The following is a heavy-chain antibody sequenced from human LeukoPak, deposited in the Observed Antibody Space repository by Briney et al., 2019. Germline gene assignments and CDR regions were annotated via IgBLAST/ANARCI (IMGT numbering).Heavy chain of an antibody. CDR1: GFTFSSYG. J-gene: IGHJ4*02. V-gene: IGHV3-30*18. CDR3: AKDGFDY. Sequence: GRSLRLSCAASGFTFSSYGMHWVRQAPGKGLEWVAVISYDGSNKYYADSVKGRSTISRDNSKNTLYLQMNGLRAEDTAVYYCAKDGFDYWGQGTLVTVSS. CDR2: ISYDGSNK.